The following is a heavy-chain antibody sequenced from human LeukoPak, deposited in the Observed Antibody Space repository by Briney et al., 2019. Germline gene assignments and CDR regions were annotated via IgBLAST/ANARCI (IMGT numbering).Heavy chain of an antibody. CDR2: IYYSGTT. CDR3: ARRPTYNYNFDF. D-gene: IGHD5-24*01. CDR1: GASISSYY. Sequence: SETLSLTCTVSGASISSYYWSWIRQPPGKGLEWIGYIYYSGTTNYNPSLKSRVNISVDTSKNQFSLQLSSVTAADTAVYYCARRPTYNYNFDFWGQGTLVTVSS. J-gene: IGHJ4*02. V-gene: IGHV4-59*08.